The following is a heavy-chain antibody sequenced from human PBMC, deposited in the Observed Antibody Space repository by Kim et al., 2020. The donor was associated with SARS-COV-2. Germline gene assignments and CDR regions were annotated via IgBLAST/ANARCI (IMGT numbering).Heavy chain of an antibody. CDR2: ISAYNGLS. CDR3: ARMITTFGATEKMDV. CDR1: GYSLKEYG. Sequence: ASVKVSCKASGYSLKEYGFVWVRQAPGQGLEWLGWISAYNGLSNYAQKIQGRVTMTIDTSTTTAYMELRTLTSDDTAVYYCARMITTFGATEKMDVWGQGTTVTV. V-gene: IGHV1-18*01. D-gene: IGHD3-10*01. J-gene: IGHJ6*02.